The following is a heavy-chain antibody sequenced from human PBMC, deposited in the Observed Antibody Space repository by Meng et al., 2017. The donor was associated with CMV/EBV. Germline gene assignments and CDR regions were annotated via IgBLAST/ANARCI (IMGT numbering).Heavy chain of an antibody. J-gene: IGHJ6*02. CDR2: ISSSGSTI. V-gene: IGHV3-11*04. CDR3: AREPPGNYIYYYYGMDV. Sequence: GESLKISCAASGFTFSDYYMSWIRQAPGKGLEWVSYISSSGSTIYYADSVKGRFTISRDNAKNSLHLQMNSLRAEDTAVYYCAREPPGNYIYYYYGMDVWGQGTTVTVSS. D-gene: IGHD4-11*01. CDR1: GFTFSDYY.